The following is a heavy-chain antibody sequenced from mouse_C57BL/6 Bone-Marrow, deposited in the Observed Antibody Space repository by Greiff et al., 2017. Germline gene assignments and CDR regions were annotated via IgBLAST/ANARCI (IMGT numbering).Heavy chain of an antibody. CDR1: GYTFTNYW. CDR3: ARKSDYDDYAMDY. D-gene: IGHD2-4*01. CDR2: IYPGGGYT. Sequence: QVQLKQSGAELVRPGTSVKMSCKASGYTFTNYWIGWAKQRPGHGLEWIGDIYPGGGYTNYNEKFKGKATLTADKSSSSAYMQFISLASEDAAIYFGARKSDYDDYAMDYWGQGTSVTVSS. V-gene: IGHV1-63*01. J-gene: IGHJ4*01.